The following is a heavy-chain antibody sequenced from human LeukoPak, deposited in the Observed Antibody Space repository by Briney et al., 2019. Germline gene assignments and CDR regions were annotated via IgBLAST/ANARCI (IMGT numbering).Heavy chain of an antibody. J-gene: IGHJ4*02. CDR1: GGSISSSSYY. Sequence: SETLSLTCTVSGGSISSSSYYWGWIRQPPGKGLEWIATIYYSGSTIYTPSLKSRLAISRDTSSDQFSLRLTSVTAADTAVYYCARAPIVVVSTPSFDTWGQGILVTVSS. D-gene: IGHD3-22*01. CDR3: ARAPIVVVSTPSFDT. V-gene: IGHV4-39*07. CDR2: IYYSGST.